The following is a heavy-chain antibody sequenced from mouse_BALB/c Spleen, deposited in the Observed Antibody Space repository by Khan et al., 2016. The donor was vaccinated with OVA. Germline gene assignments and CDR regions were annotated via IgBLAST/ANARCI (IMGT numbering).Heavy chain of an antibody. J-gene: IGHJ3*01. CDR2: IYPGNGNS. Sequence: QVQLKQSGAELVRPGASVKLSCKTSGYIFTSYWMHWVKQRSGQGLEWIARIYPGNGNSYYNEKFKDKATLTADKSSSTAYMQLASLKAEDSGVFFCAREGALSHFAHWGQGTLVTVSA. V-gene: IGHV1-76*01. CDR1: GYIFTSYW. CDR3: AREGALSHFAH.